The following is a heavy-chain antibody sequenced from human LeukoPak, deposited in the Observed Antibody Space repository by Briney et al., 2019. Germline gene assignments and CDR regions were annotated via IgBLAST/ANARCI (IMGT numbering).Heavy chain of an antibody. D-gene: IGHD6-6*01. CDR3: AKGADSSFYYYYGMDV. J-gene: IGHJ6*02. V-gene: IGHV3-21*04. CDR1: GFTFSSYS. CDR2: ISSSSSYI. Sequence: KSGGSLRLSCAASGFTFSSYSMNWVRQAPGKGLEWVSSISSSSSYIYYADSVKGRFTISRDNAKNSLYLQMNSLRAEDTALYYCAKGADSSFYYYYGMDVWGQGTTVTVSS.